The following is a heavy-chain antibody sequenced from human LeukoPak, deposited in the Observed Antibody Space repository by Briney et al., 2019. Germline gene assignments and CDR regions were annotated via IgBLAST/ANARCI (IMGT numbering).Heavy chain of an antibody. D-gene: IGHD3-22*01. CDR3: ATKSHYYDSSGPTPSWFDP. CDR2: FDPEDGET. V-gene: IGHV1-24*01. CDR1: GYTLTELS. J-gene: IGHJ5*02. Sequence: ASVKVSCKVSGYTLTELSMHWVRQAPGKGLEWMGGFDPEDGETIYAQKFQGRVTMTEDTSTDTAYMELSSLRFEDTAVYYCATKSHYYDSSGPTPSWFDPWGQGTLVTVSS.